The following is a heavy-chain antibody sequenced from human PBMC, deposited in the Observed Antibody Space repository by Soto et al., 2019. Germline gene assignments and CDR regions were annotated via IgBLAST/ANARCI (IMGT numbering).Heavy chain of an antibody. CDR3: ARDLDYDILSGYRGPPTLDL. V-gene: IGHV1-18*01. CDR2: ISAYSGDT. D-gene: IGHD3-9*01. J-gene: IGHJ5*02. CDR1: GYTFNNFG. Sequence: QIQLVQSGTEVKKPGASVKVSCQASGYTFNNFGITWLRQAPGQGLEWLGWISAYSGDTKSAQKLQDRLIFTTDTATNTASMELRSLRSDDTAVYYCARDLDYDILSGYRGPPTLDLWGQGTLVTVSS.